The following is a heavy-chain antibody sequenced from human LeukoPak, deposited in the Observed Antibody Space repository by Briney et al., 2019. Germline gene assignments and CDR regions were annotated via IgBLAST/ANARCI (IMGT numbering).Heavy chain of an antibody. CDR1: GGSFSGYY. CDR3: ARGSLQKWEFDY. D-gene: IGHD1-26*01. J-gene: IGHJ4*02. CDR2: INHSGST. V-gene: IGHV4-34*01. Sequence: SETLSLTCAVYGGSFSGYYWSWIRQPPGKGLEWIGEINHSGSTNYNPSLKSRVTISVDTSKNQFSLKLSSVTAADTAVYYCARGSLQKWEFDYWGQGTLVTVSS.